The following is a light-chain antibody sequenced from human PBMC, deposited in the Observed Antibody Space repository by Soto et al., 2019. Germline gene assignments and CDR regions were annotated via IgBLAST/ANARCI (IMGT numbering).Light chain of an antibody. CDR1: SSNLGSNS. CDR3: AAWDDSLNGPV. V-gene: IGLV1-44*01. Sequence: QSVLTQPPSASGTPGQRVIISCSGSSSNLGSNSGNWYQQLPGTAPKLLIYNTYQRPLGVPDRFSGSKSGTSASLAISGLQSEDEGGYFCAAWDDSLNGPVFGGGTQLTVL. J-gene: IGLJ3*02. CDR2: NTY.